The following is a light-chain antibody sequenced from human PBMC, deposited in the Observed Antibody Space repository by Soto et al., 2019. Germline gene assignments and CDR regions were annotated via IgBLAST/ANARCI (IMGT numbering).Light chain of an antibody. V-gene: IGLV1-44*01. Sequence: QSVLTQPPSTSGTPGQRGTISCSGITSNIGSNPVSWYRQLPGAAPQLLIFSNNQRPSGVPDRFSGSKSGTSASLAISGLQSEDEADYYCASWDDSLNVVVFGGGTQLTVL. CDR2: SNN. J-gene: IGLJ2*01. CDR3: ASWDDSLNVVV. CDR1: TSNIGSNP.